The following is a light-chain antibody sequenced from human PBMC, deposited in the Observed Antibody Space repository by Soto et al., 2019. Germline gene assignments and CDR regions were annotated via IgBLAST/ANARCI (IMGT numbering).Light chain of an antibody. CDR2: DAS. J-gene: IGKJ4*01. V-gene: IGKV1-5*01. CDR1: QNIDIC. CDR3: QQLKSYPVT. Sequence: IQLPHSPSPLYSSVGDRVTITRRASQNIDICLSWYQQKPGKAPSLLIYDASNLKSGVPSRFSGSGSETEFTLTISILQLDDTGSYYGQQLKSYPVTIGGGTKVDMK.